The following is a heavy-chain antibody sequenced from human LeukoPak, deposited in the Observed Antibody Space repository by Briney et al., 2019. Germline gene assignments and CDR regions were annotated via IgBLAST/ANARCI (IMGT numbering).Heavy chain of an antibody. CDR3: ARDPSPSITMVRGTWFDP. Sequence: PGGSLRLSCAASGFTFSSYSMTWVRQAPGKGLEWVSSISSSSYIYYADSVKGRFTISRDNAKNSLYLQMSSLRAEDTAVYYCARDPSPSITMVRGTWFDPWGQGTLVTVSS. V-gene: IGHV3-21*01. CDR2: ISSSSYI. J-gene: IGHJ5*02. D-gene: IGHD3-10*01. CDR1: GFTFSSYS.